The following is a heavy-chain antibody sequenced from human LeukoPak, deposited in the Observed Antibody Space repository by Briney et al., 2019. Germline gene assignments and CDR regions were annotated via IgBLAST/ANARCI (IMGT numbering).Heavy chain of an antibody. D-gene: IGHD1-26*01. CDR2: LYGSGTI. CDR1: GVTVNSNY. V-gene: IGHV3-53*01. Sequence: GGSLRLSCAVFGVTVNSNYMSWVRQAPGKGLEWVSVLYGSGTIYYADSVKGRFTISRDNSKNTLFLQMSSLRAEDTAVYFCMRGRVGAPDVFDIWGQGTMVTVSS. J-gene: IGHJ3*02. CDR3: MRGRVGAPDVFDI.